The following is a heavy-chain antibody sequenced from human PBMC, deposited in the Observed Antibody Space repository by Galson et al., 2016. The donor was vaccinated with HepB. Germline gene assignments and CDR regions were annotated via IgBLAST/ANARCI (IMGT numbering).Heavy chain of an antibody. CDR3: ATISSRWAFDY. CDR2: ISETSSIT. CDR1: GFTFSTYA. J-gene: IGHJ4*02. Sequence: SLRLSCAASGFTFSTYAMNWVRQAPGKGPEWVSSISETSSITSYADSVRGRFTISRDNSRNTLYLQMNSLRAEDTAVYFCATISSRWAFDYWGQGTLVTVSS. V-gene: IGHV3-23*01. D-gene: IGHD6-13*01.